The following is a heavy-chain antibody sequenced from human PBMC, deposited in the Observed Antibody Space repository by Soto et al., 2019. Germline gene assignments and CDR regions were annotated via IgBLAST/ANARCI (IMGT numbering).Heavy chain of an antibody. CDR1: GFTVSSYG. J-gene: IGHJ4*02. CDR3: ARDGDVNTGFGKDY. D-gene: IGHD3-16*01. V-gene: IGHV3-33*01. Sequence: AGSLRLSCAASGFTVSSYGMHWVRQAPGKGLEWVAFIWHDGGNKFYAESVKGRFTISRDNSKNTLYLQMTSLSAEDTAMYYCARDGDVNTGFGKDYWGQGTLVTVPQ. CDR2: IWHDGGNK.